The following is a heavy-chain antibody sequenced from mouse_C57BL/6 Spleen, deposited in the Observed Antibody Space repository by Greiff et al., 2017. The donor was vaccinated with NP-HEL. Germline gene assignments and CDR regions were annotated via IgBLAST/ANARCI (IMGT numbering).Heavy chain of an antibody. Sequence: VQLQQSGPELVKPGASVKISCKASGYAFSSSWMNWVKQRPGKGLEWIGRIYPGDGDTNYNGKFKGKATLTADKSSSTAYMQLSSLTSEDSAVYFCADGYYAGAFDYWGQGTTLTVSS. CDR1: GYAFSSSW. CDR3: ADGYYAGAFDY. V-gene: IGHV1-82*01. CDR2: IYPGDGDT. J-gene: IGHJ2*01. D-gene: IGHD2-3*01.